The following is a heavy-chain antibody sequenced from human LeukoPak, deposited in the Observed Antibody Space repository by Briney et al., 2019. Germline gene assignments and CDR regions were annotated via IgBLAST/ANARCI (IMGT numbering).Heavy chain of an antibody. CDR1: GFTFSSYG. D-gene: IGHD6-19*01. Sequence: PGGSLRLSCAASGFTFSSYGMHWVRQAPGKGLEWVAGIWEDGANIHYADSVKGRFTISRDNSKNTLYLHMNNLRVEDTAVYFCARPVYNSGWYEYWGQGALVTVSS. J-gene: IGHJ4*02. V-gene: IGHV3-33*01. CDR3: ARPVYNSGWYEY. CDR2: IWEDGANI.